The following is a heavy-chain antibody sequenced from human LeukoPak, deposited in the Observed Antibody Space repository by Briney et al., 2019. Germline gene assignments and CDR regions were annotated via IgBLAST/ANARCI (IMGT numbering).Heavy chain of an antibody. CDR1: GGSFSGYY. CDR2: INHSGST. D-gene: IGHD3-10*01. V-gene: IGHV4-34*01. Sequence: SETLSLTCAVYGGSFSGYYWSWIGQPPGKGLEWIGEINHSGSTNYNPSLKSRVTISVDTSKNQFSLKLNSVTAADTAVYYCARGWGSGSAIYYYYGMDVWGKGTTVTVSS. CDR3: ARGWGSGSAIYYYYGMDV. J-gene: IGHJ6*04.